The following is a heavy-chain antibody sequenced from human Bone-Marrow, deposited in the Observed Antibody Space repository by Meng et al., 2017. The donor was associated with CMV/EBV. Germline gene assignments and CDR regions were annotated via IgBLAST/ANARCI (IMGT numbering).Heavy chain of an antibody. Sequence: SETLSLTCTVSGGSISSYYWSWIRQPPGKGLEWIGYIYYSGSTNYNPSLKSRVTISVDTSKNQFSLKLSSVTAADTAVYYCARATPNYDFWSGLGNWFDPWDQGTLVTVSS. CDR1: GGSISSYY. V-gene: IGHV4-59*01. CDR3: ARATPNYDFWSGLGNWFDP. D-gene: IGHD3-3*01. J-gene: IGHJ5*02. CDR2: IYYSGST.